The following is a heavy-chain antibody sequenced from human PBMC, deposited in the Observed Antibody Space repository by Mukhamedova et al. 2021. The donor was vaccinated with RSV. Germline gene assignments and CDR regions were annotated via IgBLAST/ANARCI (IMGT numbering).Heavy chain of an antibody. V-gene: IGHV3-73*01. J-gene: IGHJ6*02. D-gene: IGHD5-12*01. CDR3: SRPGDNGYDLVYYYYYGMDV. CDR2: ISGTPNNFAT. Sequence: GKGLECVVHISGTPNNFATAYAASVKGTLTISRDDSKNTAFLQMNSLQSEDTDVYYCSRPGDNGYDLVYYYYYGMDVWGQGNTVT.